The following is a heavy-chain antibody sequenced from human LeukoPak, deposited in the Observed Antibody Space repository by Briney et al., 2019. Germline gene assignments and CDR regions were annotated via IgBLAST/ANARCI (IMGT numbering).Heavy chain of an antibody. CDR2: IYYSGST. CDR3: ARHIPHDSSGYRDAFDI. CDR1: GGSISSYY. Sequence: PSETLSLTCTVSGGSISSYYWSWIRQPPGKGLEWIGYIYYSGSTNYNPSLKSRVTISVDTSKNQFSLKLSSVTAADTAVYYCARHIPHDSSGYRDAFDIWGQGTMVTVSS. D-gene: IGHD3-22*01. V-gene: IGHV4-59*08. J-gene: IGHJ3*02.